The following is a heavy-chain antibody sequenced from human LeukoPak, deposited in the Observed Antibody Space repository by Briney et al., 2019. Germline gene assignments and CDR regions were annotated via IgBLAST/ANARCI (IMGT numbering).Heavy chain of an antibody. CDR1: GFTFSSYA. Sequence: SGGSLRLSCAASGFTFSSYAMRWVRQAPGKGVEWVSAISGSGGSTYYADSVKGRFTISRDNSKNTLYLQMNTLRAEDTAVYYCANTSGYVDYWRQGTLVTVSS. CDR3: ANTSGYVDY. CDR2: ISGSGGST. V-gene: IGHV3-23*01. J-gene: IGHJ4*02.